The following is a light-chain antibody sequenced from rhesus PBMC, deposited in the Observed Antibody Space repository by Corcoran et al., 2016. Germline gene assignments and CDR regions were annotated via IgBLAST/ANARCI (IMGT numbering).Light chain of an antibody. CDR2: RAS. Sequence: DIQMTQSPSSLSASVGDRVTITCRASQGISNWFAWYQQKTGKAPKYLHYRASNLETGVPSRFSGSGSGTDFTLTIYSRLPEDIETYYCQQHENSPFTFGPGTKLDIK. CDR3: QQHENSPFT. J-gene: IGKJ3*01. V-gene: IGKV1-69*01. CDR1: QGISNW.